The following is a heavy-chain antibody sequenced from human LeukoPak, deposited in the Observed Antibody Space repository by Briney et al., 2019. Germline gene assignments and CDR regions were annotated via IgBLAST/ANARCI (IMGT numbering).Heavy chain of an antibody. CDR2: INHSGST. V-gene: IGHV4-34*01. Sequence: SETLSLTCAVYGGSFSGYYWSWIRQPPGKGLEWIGEINHSGSTNYNLSLKSRVTISVDTSKNQFSPKLSSVTAADTAVYYCARGPRRAYSSSSGVDYWGQGTLVTVSS. J-gene: IGHJ4*02. CDR3: ARGPRRAYSSSSGVDY. CDR1: GGSFSGYY. D-gene: IGHD6-6*01.